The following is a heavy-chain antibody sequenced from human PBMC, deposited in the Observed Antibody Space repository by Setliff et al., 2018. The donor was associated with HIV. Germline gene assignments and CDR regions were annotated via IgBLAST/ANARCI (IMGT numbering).Heavy chain of an antibody. D-gene: IGHD1-20*01. CDR3: ARVVKGYNWNYFDY. V-gene: IGHV4-39*07. CDR1: GDSISSSTYY. CDR2: IFYTGFT. Sequence: PSETLSLTCTVSGDSISSSTYYWGWIRQSPGRGLEWIGSIFYTGFTYYSPSLESRVTMSVDTSKNQFSLRVRSVTAADTAVYYCARVVKGYNWNYFDYWGQGTLVTVSS. J-gene: IGHJ4*02.